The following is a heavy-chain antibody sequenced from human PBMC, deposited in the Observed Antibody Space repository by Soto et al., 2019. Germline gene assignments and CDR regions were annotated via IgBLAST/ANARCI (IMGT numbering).Heavy chain of an antibody. CDR1: GFTFSSYW. CDR3: ASHYDFWSGYSYFDY. V-gene: IGHV3-74*01. D-gene: IGHD3-3*01. J-gene: IGHJ4*02. CDR2: INSDGSST. Sequence: LRLSCAASGFTFSSYWMHWVRQAPGKGLVWVSRINSDGSSTSYADSVKGRFTISRDNAKNTLYLQMNSLRAEDTAVYYCASHYDFWSGYSYFDYWGQGTLVTVSS.